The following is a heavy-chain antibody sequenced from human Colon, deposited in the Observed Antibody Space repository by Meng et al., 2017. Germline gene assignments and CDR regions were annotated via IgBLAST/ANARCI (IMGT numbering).Heavy chain of an antibody. Sequence: QGRRRGPGPGLVKPSRTLSPPCTVPGDSIGRDIGLSWVRQPPGKGLEWIGEVYHRGDTNYNPSLKSRVDISVDKSKNQFYLSLFSVTAADTAVYYCGRDQGRELINHWGQGTLVTVSS. CDR2: VYHRGDT. CDR3: GRDQGRELINH. D-gene: IGHD1-7*01. J-gene: IGHJ4*02. CDR1: GDSIGRDIG. V-gene: IGHV4-4*02.